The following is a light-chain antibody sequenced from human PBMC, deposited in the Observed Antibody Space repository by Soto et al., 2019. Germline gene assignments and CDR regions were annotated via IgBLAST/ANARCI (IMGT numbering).Light chain of an antibody. CDR1: QSVSSY. CDR3: QQTYSSPWT. V-gene: IGKV1-39*01. J-gene: IGKJ1*01. CDR2: AAS. Sequence: DIQMTQSPSSLSASVGDRVTITCRASQSVSSYLNWYQQKPGKAPKLLIYAASRLQSGAPSTFSGSGSGTDFTLTISSLQPEDFATYFCQQTYSSPWTFGQGTKVEIK.